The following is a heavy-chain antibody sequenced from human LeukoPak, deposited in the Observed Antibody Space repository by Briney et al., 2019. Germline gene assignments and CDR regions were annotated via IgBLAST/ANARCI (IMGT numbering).Heavy chain of an antibody. V-gene: IGHV3-30-3*01. CDR2: ISYDGSNK. D-gene: IGHD3-22*01. Sequence: AGGSLRLSCAASGFTFSSYAMHWVRQAPGKGLEWVAVISYDGSNKYYADSVKGRFTISRDNSKNTLYLQMNSLRAEDTAVCYCARESGYYDSSGYSHYGMDVWGQGTTVTVSS. CDR3: ARESGYYDSSGYSHYGMDV. J-gene: IGHJ6*02. CDR1: GFTFSSYA.